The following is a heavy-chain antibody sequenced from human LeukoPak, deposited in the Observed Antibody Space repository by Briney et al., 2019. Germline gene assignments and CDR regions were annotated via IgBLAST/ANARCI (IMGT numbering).Heavy chain of an antibody. D-gene: IGHD3-9*01. CDR1: GVSIFSYY. J-gene: IGHJ4*02. CDR2: VHYSGST. V-gene: IGHV4-59*08. CDR3: ATGRAIRYFDY. Sequence: SETLSLTCSVSGVSIFSYYWNWIRQPPGKGLEWIGYVHYSGSTNYNPSLKSRVTISVDTSKSQFSLKLSDAPAADTAVYYCATGRAIRYFDYWGEGTLLTVSS.